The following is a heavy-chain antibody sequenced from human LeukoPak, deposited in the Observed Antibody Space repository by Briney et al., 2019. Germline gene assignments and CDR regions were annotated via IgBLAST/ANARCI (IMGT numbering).Heavy chain of an antibody. Sequence: SVKVSCKASGCTFSSYAISWVRQAPGQGLEWMGGIIPIFGTANYAQKFQGRVTITADESTSTAYMELRRLRAEDTAVYYCARARVGFGDLCGRRHFDQWGQGTLVTVSS. D-gene: IGHD3-10*01. CDR2: IIPIFGTA. CDR3: ARARVGFGDLCGRRHFDQ. CDR1: GCTFSSYA. V-gene: IGHV1-69*01. J-gene: IGHJ4*02.